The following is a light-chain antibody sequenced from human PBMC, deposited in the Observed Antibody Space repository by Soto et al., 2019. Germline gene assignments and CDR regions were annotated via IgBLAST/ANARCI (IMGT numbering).Light chain of an antibody. CDR2: SGN. Sequence: EVVVTQSPDTLSLSPGETATLSCRASQSVSSSVAWYQHKPGQSPRLAGYSGNKKAPGIPARFSGSGSGTDFTLTISSLESDDFAIYYCQQRYSWLRAFGPGTKVEVK. V-gene: IGKV3-11*01. CDR3: QQRYSWLRA. CDR1: QSVSSS. J-gene: IGKJ1*01.